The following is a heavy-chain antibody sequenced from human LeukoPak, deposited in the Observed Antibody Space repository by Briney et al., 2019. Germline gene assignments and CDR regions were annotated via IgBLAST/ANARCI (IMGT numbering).Heavy chain of an antibody. J-gene: IGHJ4*02. CDR1: GFTVSSNY. Sequence: PGGSLGLSCAASGFTVSSNYMSWVRQAPGKGLEWVSAISGSGGSTYYADSVKGRFTISRDNSKNTLYLQMNSLRAEDTAVYYCAKGRITMVRGANDYWGQGTLVTVSS. CDR3: AKGRITMVRGANDY. V-gene: IGHV3-23*01. D-gene: IGHD3-10*01. CDR2: ISGSGGST.